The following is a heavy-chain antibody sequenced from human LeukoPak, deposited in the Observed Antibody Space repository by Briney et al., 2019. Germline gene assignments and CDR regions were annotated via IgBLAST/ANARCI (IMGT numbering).Heavy chain of an antibody. D-gene: IGHD3-22*01. V-gene: IGHV1-69*13. Sequence: GASVKVSCKASGGTFSSYAISWVRQAPGQGLEWMGGIIPIFGTANYAQKFQGRVTITADESTSTAYMELSSLRSEDTAVYYCLGGSGYYHVFDYWGQGTLVTVSS. CDR2: IIPIFGTA. CDR1: GGTFSSYA. J-gene: IGHJ4*02. CDR3: LGGSGYYHVFDY.